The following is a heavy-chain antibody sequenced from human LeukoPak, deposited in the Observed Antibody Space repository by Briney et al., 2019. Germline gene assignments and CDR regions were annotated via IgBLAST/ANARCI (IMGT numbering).Heavy chain of an antibody. Sequence: SETLSLTCTASGGSISYYYWTWIRQPAGKGLEWIGRIDASGNTKYTPSLRSRVTLSIDTSGQQFSLKLSSVTAADTAVYFCAREGCSGGVCYFDYWGRGTLVTVSS. J-gene: IGHJ4*02. CDR1: GGSISYYY. D-gene: IGHD2-15*01. V-gene: IGHV4-4*07. CDR3: AREGCSGGVCYFDY. CDR2: IDASGNT.